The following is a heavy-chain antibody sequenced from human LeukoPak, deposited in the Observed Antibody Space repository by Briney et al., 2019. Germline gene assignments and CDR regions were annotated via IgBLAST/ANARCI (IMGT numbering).Heavy chain of an antibody. D-gene: IGHD1-26*01. V-gene: IGHV4-59*08. CDR3: ARHPSIVGAPGFDS. Sequence: SETLSFTCTVSGGSISSYYWSWIRQPPGKGLEWIGYIYYSGSTNYNPSLKSRVTISVDTSKDQFSLKLSSVTAADTAVYYCARHPSIVGAPGFDSWGQGTLVTVSS. CDR1: GGSISSYY. J-gene: IGHJ4*02. CDR2: IYYSGST.